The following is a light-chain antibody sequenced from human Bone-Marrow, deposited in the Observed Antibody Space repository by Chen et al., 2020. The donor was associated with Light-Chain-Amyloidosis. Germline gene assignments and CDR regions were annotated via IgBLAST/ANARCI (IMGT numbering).Light chain of an antibody. CDR1: QTLLHKNGKTY. V-gene: IGKV2D-29*01. J-gene: IGKJ2*01. Sequence: DILITQTPLSMSVTPGQPASISCKSSQTLLHKNGKTYLYWYVQKSGQPPHLLMYEVSNRCSGVPLRFSGSGSGTDFTLEISRVEAEDAGIYFCMQSKHLPYTFGPGTRLEIK. CDR3: MQSKHLPYT. CDR2: EVS.